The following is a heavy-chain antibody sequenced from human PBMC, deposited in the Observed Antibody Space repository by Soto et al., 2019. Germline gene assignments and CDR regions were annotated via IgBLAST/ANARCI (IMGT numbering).Heavy chain of an antibody. Sequence: PSETLSLTCTVSGGSISSSSYYWGWIRQPPGKGLEWIGSIYYSGSTYYNPSLKSRVTISVETSKNQFSLKLSSVTAADTAVYYCASSFSYDSTFYFDYWGQGTLVTVSS. J-gene: IGHJ4*02. D-gene: IGHD3-22*01. CDR3: ASSFSYDSTFYFDY. CDR2: IYYSGST. CDR1: GGSISSSSYY. V-gene: IGHV4-39*07.